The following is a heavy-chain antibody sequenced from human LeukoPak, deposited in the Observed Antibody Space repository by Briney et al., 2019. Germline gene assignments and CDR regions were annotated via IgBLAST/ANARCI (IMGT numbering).Heavy chain of an antibody. CDR2: IYNDGSST. D-gene: IGHD1-26*01. CDR1: GFTFSHYW. Sequence: GGSLRLSCAASGFTFSHYWMHWVRQAPGKGLVWVSRIYNDGSSTSYADSVKGRFAISRDNAKSTLYLQMNSLRAEDTAVYYCARVRGGSGRSYAADAFDIWGQGTMVTVSS. V-gene: IGHV3-74*01. J-gene: IGHJ3*02. CDR3: ARVRGGSGRSYAADAFDI.